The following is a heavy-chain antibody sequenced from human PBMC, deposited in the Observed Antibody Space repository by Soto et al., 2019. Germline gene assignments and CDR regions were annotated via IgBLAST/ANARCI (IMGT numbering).Heavy chain of an antibody. CDR3: ARDPKMYWSGYCVN. V-gene: IGHV3-30-3*01. D-gene: IGHD3-3*01. CDR1: GFTFSSYA. Sequence: GGSLRLSCAASGFTFSSYAMHWVRQAPGKGLEWVAVISYDGSNKYYADSVKGRFTISRDNSKNTLYLQMNSLRAEDTAVYYCARDPKMYWSGYCVNWGQGTLVTVSS. CDR2: ISYDGSNK. J-gene: IGHJ4*02.